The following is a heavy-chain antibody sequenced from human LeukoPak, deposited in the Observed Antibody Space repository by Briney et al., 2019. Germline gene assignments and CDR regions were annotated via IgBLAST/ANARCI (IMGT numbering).Heavy chain of an antibody. V-gene: IGHV3-7*01. CDR3: AKDSPFGGN. CDR2: IKGDGSEK. D-gene: IGHD1-26*01. CDR1: GFTFSTYW. J-gene: IGHJ4*02. Sequence: GGSLRLSCAASGFTFSTYWMSWVRQAPGKGLEWVANIKGDGSEKNYVGSVKGRFTISRDNAKNSLYLQMNSLRAEDTAVYYCAKDSPFGGNWGQGTLVSVSS.